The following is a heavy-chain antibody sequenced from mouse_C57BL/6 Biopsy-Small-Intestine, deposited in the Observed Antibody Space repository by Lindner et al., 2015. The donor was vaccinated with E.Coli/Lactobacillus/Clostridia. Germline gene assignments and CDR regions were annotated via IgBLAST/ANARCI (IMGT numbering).Heavy chain of an antibody. Sequence: VQLQESGAELVKPGASVKMSCMASGSTFTSHPIEWVKQIHGKSLEWIGSFHPYDDASKYNENFKDKASLTVDKSSNTVYLELSRLTSDDSAVNYCARGSIIDFWGQGTTLTVSS. CDR3: ARGSIIDF. CDR1: GSTFTSHP. D-gene: IGHD1-2*01. J-gene: IGHJ2*01. CDR2: FHPYDDAS. V-gene: IGHV1-47*01.